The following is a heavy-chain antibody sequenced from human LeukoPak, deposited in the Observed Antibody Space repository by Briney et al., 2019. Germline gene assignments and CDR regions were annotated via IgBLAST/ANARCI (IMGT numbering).Heavy chain of an antibody. CDR3: ASHWGSSSWACEY. CDR1: GFTFSSYW. J-gene: IGHJ4*02. Sequence: GGSLRLSCAASGFTFSSYWMSWVRQAPGKGLEWVANIKQDGSEKYYVDSVKGRFAISRDNAKNSLYLQMNSLRAEDTAVYYCASHWGSSSWACEYWGQGTLVTVSS. V-gene: IGHV3-7*01. CDR2: IKQDGSEK. D-gene: IGHD6-13*01.